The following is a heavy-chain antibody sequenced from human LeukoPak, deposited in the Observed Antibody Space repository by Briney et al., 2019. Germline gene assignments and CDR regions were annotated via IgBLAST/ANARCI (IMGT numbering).Heavy chain of an antibody. V-gene: IGHV2-5*01. D-gene: IGHD2-2*01. CDR1: GFSLSTSGVG. CDR2: IYWNDNK. J-gene: IGHJ3*02. CDR3: AHRRDRNSAYCSITSCLDPFDI. Sequence: SGPTLVKPTQTLTLTCTFSGFSLSTSGVGVGWIRQPPGKALEWLALIYWNDNKRYSPSLKSRLTITKDTSKNQVVLTMTNMDPVDTATYYCAHRRDRNSAYCSITSCLDPFDIWGQGTMVTVSP.